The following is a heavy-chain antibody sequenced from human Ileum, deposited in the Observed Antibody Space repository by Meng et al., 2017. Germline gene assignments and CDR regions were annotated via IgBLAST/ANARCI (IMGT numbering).Heavy chain of an antibody. CDR3: ARVTYIGTTGHYYVDS. CDR1: GCFIYSNRG. Sequence: DSCRGMVQPCGPLCPTCGLSGCFIYSNRGWIWVRQPHGKGLGCIADMFHPWSINYKAYFKGRVTISVDRSKTEFDLEFTSVTAADTAVYFCARVTYIGTTGHYYVDSWGGGTLVTVSS. V-gene: IGHV4-4*02. J-gene: IGHJ4*02. CDR2: MFHPWSI. D-gene: IGHD3-22*01.